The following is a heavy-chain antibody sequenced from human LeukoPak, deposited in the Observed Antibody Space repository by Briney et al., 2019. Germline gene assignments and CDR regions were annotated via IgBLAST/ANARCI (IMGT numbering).Heavy chain of an antibody. CDR2: INHSGST. CDR3: ARHDFWRPMDV. CDR1: GGSFSGYY. V-gene: IGHV4-34*01. J-gene: IGHJ6*03. Sequence: SETLSLTCAVYGGSFSGYYWSWIRQPPGKGLEWIGEINHSGSTNYNPSLKSRVTISVDTSKNQFSLKLSSVTAADTAVYYCARHDFWRPMDVWGKGTTVTVSS. D-gene: IGHD3-3*01.